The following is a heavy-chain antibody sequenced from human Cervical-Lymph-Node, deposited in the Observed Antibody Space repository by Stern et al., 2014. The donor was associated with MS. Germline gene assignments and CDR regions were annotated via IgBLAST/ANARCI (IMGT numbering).Heavy chain of an antibody. D-gene: IGHD2-21*02. Sequence: QVQLQESGPGLVKPSETLSLTCTVSGVSIISSSYYWGWIRQPPGKGLEWIGSVYHRGRTYYNPSLKSRVTLSVDTSNNQVSLKLISVTAADTAVYYCARHGVVVVTAFHDWGQGTLVTVSS. CDR2: VYHRGRT. J-gene: IGHJ4*02. CDR1: GVSIISSSYY. CDR3: ARHGVVVVTAFHD. V-gene: IGHV4-39*01.